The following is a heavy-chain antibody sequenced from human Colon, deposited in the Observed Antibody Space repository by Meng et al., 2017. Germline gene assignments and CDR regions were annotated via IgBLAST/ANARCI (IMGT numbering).Heavy chain of an antibody. J-gene: IGHJ3*02. CDR2: ISSCGST. CDR1: GFTFDDYA. Sequence: ASLNTSCAASGFTFDDYAMHWVRPARGKGLGWVSVISSCGSTYYAHSVKGRFTISRDNSKNTLYLQMNSLRAEDTAVYYCAKVVPPGELSPRDAFYIWGQGTMVTVSS. V-gene: IGHV3-23*03. CDR3: AKVVPPGELSPRDAFYI. D-gene: IGHD3-10*01.